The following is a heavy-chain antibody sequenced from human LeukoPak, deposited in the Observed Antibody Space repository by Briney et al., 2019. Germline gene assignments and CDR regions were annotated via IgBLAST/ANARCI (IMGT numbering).Heavy chain of an antibody. Sequence: ASVKVSFKASGYTFTSYDINWVRQATGQGLEWMGWMNPNSGNTGYAQKFQGRVTITRNTPISTAYMELSSLRSEDTAVYYCARGRAARPRRHGSNWFDPWGQGTLVTVSS. CDR2: MNPNSGNT. CDR1: GYTFTSYD. CDR3: ARGRAARPRRHGSNWFDP. D-gene: IGHD6-6*01. V-gene: IGHV1-8*03. J-gene: IGHJ5*02.